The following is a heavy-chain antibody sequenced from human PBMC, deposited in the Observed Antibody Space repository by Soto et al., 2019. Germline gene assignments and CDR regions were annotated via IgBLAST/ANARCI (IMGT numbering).Heavy chain of an antibody. CDR2: ISGSGGST. CDR3: ARLGSYYGSGSHPSYFDY. V-gene: IGHV3-23*01. Sequence: EVQLLESGGGLVQPGGSLRLSCAASGFTFSSYAMSWVRQAPGKGLEWVSAISGSGGSTYYADSVKGRFTISRDNSKNTLYLQMNSLRAEDTAVYYCARLGSYYGSGSHPSYFDYWGQGTLVTVSS. J-gene: IGHJ4*02. CDR1: GFTFSSYA. D-gene: IGHD3-10*01.